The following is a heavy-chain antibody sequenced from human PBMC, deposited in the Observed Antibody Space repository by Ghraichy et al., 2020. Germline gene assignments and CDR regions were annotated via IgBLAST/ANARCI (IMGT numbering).Heavy chain of an antibody. J-gene: IGHJ4*02. D-gene: IGHD1-1*01. CDR1: GFTVSSYV. CDR2: ISGSAPNT. V-gene: IGHV3-23*01. Sequence: LSLTCEASGFTVSSYVMSWIRQAPGKGLEWVAGISGSAPNTYYADFVKGRFTISRDNSKSTLYLQMDSLRAEDTAVYYCAKALPGKAVFDSWGQGTLVTVSS. CDR3: AKALPGKAVFDS.